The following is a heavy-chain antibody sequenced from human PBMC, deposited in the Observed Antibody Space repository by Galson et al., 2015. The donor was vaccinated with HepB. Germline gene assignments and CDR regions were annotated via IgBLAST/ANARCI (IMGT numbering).Heavy chain of an antibody. Sequence: SLRLSCAASGFTFSSYWMSWVRQAPGKGLEWVANIKEDGSEKYFVDSVKGRFTISRDNAKNSVYLQMNKLRVEDTALYYCARDRPLGSYDFWGWGTLVTVSA. CDR3: ARDRPLGSYDF. CDR1: GFTFSSYW. D-gene: IGHD3-10*01. J-gene: IGHJ4*02. CDR2: IKEDGSEK. V-gene: IGHV3-7*03.